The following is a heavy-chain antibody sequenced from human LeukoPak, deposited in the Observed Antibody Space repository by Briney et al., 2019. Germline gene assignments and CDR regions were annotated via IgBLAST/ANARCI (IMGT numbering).Heavy chain of an antibody. J-gene: IGHJ4*02. D-gene: IGHD2-8*01. CDR3: SRENGAFSPFGY. V-gene: IGHV4-4*02. Sequence: PSGTLSLTCGVSGGSITSTNWWSWVRQPPGQGLEWIGEISLSGLTNYNPSLSSRVIMALDTSKNHLSLHLTSVTAADTAVYYCSRENGAFSPFGYWGQGYLVTVLS. CDR1: GGSITSTNW. CDR2: ISLSGLT.